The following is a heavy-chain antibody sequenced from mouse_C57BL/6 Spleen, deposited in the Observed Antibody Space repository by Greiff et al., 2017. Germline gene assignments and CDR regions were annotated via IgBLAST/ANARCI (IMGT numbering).Heavy chain of an antibody. CDR3: ARHGGTTPFDY. CDR1: GFTFSSYG. D-gene: IGHD1-1*01. CDR2: ISSGGSST. V-gene: IGHV5-6*01. Sequence: EVQGVESGGDLVKPGGSLQLSCAASGFTFSSYGMSWVRQTPDKRLEWVATISSGGSSTYYPDSVKGRFTISRDNAKNTLYLQMSSLKSEDTAMYYCARHGGTTPFDYWGQGTTLTVAS. J-gene: IGHJ2*01.